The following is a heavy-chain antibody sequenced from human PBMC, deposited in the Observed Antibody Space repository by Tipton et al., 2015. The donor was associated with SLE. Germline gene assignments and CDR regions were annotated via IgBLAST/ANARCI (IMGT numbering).Heavy chain of an antibody. D-gene: IGHD2-21*01. CDR1: GGYITSDIYY. V-gene: IGHV4-39*07. CDR2: VYDSGTT. Sequence: TLSLTCFVSGGYITSDIYYWGWIRQPPGKGLEWIGSVYDSGTTYYNPSLKSRVTISIHTSETQFSLKLSSVTAADTAVYYCARDVAGSYCGGDCSDFYYHMDVWGKGTTVTVSS. J-gene: IGHJ6*03. CDR3: ARDVAGSYCGGDCSDFYYHMDV.